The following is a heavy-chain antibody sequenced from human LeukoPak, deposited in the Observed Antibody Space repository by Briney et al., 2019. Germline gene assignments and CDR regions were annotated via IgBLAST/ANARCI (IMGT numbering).Heavy chain of an antibody. D-gene: IGHD3-10*01. V-gene: IGHV1-69*04. CDR2: IIPIFGIA. CDR3: TTLGVPFDY. J-gene: IGHJ4*02. Sequence: SVKVSCKASGGTFSSYAISWVRQAPGQGLEWMGRIIPIFGIANYAQKFQGRVTMTEDTSTDTAYMELSSLRSEDTAVYYCTTLGVPFDYWGQGTLVTVSS. CDR1: GGTFSSYA.